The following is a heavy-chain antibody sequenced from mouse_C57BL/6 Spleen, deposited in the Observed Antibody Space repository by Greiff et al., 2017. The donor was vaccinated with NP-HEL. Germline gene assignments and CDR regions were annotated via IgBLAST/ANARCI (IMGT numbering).Heavy chain of an antibody. CDR3: AITGTYYFDC. J-gene: IGHJ2*01. CDR2: ISSGSSTN. V-gene: IGHV5-17*01. D-gene: IGHD4-1*01. Sequence: EVKVVESGGGLVKPGGSLKLSCAASGFTFSDYGMHWVRQAPEKGLEWVAYISSGSSTNYYADTVKGRFTISRDNAKNTLFLQMTSLRSEDAAVYYCAITGTYYFDCWGQGTTLTVSS. CDR1: GFTFSDYG.